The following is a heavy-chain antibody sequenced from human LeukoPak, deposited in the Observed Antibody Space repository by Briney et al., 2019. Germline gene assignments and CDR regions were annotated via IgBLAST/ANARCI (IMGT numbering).Heavy chain of an antibody. Sequence: GGSLRLSCAGSGFTFSSYGMHWVRQAPGKGLEWVAVISYDGSNKYYADSVKGRFTISRDNSKNTLYLQMNSLRAEDTAVYYCAKGSGIYYYYYYMDVWGKGTTVTVSS. D-gene: IGHD6-19*01. J-gene: IGHJ6*03. CDR2: ISYDGSNK. CDR3: AKGSGIYYYYYYMDV. V-gene: IGHV3-30*18. CDR1: GFTFSSYG.